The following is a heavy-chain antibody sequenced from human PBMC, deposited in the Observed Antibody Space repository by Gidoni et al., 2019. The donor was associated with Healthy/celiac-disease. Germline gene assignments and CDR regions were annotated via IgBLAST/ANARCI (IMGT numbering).Heavy chain of an antibody. J-gene: IGHJ3*02. CDR2: IKSKTDGGTT. CDR3: TTDPFLWDIVVVPAEEDAFDI. CDR1: GFTFSNAW. D-gene: IGHD2-2*01. V-gene: IGHV3-15*01. Sequence: EVQLVESGGGLVKPGGSLRLSCAASGFTFSNAWMSSVRQAPGKGLEWVGRIKSKTDGGTTDYAAPVKGRFTISRDDSKNTLYLQMNSLKTEDTAVYYCTTDPFLWDIVVVPAEEDAFDIWGQGTMVTVSS.